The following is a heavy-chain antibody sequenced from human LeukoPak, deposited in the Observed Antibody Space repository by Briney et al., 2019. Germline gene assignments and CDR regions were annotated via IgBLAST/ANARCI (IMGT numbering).Heavy chain of an antibody. J-gene: IGHJ4*02. Sequence: ASVKVSCKASGYTFIGYYMHWVRQAPGQGLEWMGWINPNSGGTNYAQKFQGRVTMTRDTSISTAYMELSRLRSDDTAVYYCARGARYYYDSSGSNYFDYWGQGTLVTVSS. CDR3: ARGARYYYDSSGSNYFDY. CDR2: INPNSGGT. CDR1: GYTFIGYY. D-gene: IGHD3-22*01. V-gene: IGHV1-2*02.